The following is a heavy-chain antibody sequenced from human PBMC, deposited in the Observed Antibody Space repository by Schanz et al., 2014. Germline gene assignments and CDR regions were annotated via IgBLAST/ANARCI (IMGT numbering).Heavy chain of an antibody. CDR3: AREQIMAAAGLVDY. V-gene: IGHV3-30*03. CDR1: GFSFSSYS. J-gene: IGHJ4*02. CDR2: ISNDGSIK. Sequence: DLVESGGGLIQRGESLRLSCSASGFSFSSYSMNWVRQAPGKGLEWVALISNDGSIKYYADSVEGRFTISRDNSRNTLYLQMNSLRTEDTAVYYCAREQIMAAAGLVDYWGQGTLVTVSS. D-gene: IGHD6-13*01.